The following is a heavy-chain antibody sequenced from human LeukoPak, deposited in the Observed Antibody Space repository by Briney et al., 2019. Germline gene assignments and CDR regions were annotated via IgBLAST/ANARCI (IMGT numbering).Heavy chain of an antibody. V-gene: IGHV4-59*01. CDR2: IYYTGST. J-gene: IGHJ6*03. D-gene: IGHD2-21*01. CDR3: ARFGWWRLPRGYYYYMDV. CDR1: GGSISSYY. Sequence: SETLSLTCTVSGGSISSYYWSWIRQPPGKGLEYIGHIYYTGSTDYTPSLKSRVTISVDTSKNQFSLKLASVTAADTAVYYCARFGWWRLPRGYYYYMDVWGKGTTVTVSS.